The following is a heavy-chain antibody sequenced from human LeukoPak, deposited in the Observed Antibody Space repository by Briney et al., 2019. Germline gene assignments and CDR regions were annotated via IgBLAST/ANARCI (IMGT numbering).Heavy chain of an antibody. V-gene: IGHV1-69*10. CDR1: GVTFNDYA. D-gene: IGHD4-23*01. Sequence: SVKVSCKASGVTFNDYALNWVRQAPGQGLEWMGVFIPILGTANSTQKFRDRVTITADISTNTAYMELSSLRSEDTAVYYCARYGYGGNPYYFDYWGQGTLVTVSS. CDR3: ARYGYGGNPYYFDY. CDR2: FIPILGTA. J-gene: IGHJ4*02.